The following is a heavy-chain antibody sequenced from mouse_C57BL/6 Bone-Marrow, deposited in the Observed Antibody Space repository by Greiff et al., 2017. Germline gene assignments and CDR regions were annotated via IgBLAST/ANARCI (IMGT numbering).Heavy chain of an antibody. D-gene: IGHD2-12*01. CDR3: ARRYRTTGFDY. J-gene: IGHJ2*01. Sequence: DVQLVESGGDLVKPGGSLKLSCAASGFTFSSYGMSWVRQTPDKRLEWVATISSGGSYTYYPDSVKGRFTISRDNAKNTLYLQMSSLKSEDTAMYYCARRYRTTGFDYWGQGTTLTVSS. V-gene: IGHV5-6*01. CDR1: GFTFSSYG. CDR2: ISSGGSYT.